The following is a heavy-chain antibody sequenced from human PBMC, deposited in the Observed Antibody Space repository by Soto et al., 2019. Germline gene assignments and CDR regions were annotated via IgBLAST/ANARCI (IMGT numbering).Heavy chain of an antibody. CDR1: GFTFSNYG. V-gene: IGHV3-30*18. J-gene: IGHJ4*02. CDR3: AKPARLTFGGVIVMIGFDY. Sequence: GGSLRLSCTASGFTFSNYGMHWVRQTPGKGLEWVAVISYDGSNKYYADSVKGRFTISRDNSKNTLYLQMNSLRAEDTAVYYCAKPARLTFGGVIVMIGFDYWGQGTLVTVSS. CDR2: ISYDGSNK. D-gene: IGHD3-16*02.